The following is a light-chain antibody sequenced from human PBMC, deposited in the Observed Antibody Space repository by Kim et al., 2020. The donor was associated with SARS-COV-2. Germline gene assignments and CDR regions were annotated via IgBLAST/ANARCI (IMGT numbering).Light chain of an antibody. V-gene: IGKV3-15*01. J-gene: IGKJ1*01. Sequence: SVSPEERATLSGRASQSVSGNLAWYQHKPGQAPRLLIYSASTRASDVPARFSDSGSGTEYTLTISSLQSEDIGIYYCHQYINWWTFGQGTKVDIK. CDR2: SAS. CDR1: QSVSGN. CDR3: HQYINWWT.